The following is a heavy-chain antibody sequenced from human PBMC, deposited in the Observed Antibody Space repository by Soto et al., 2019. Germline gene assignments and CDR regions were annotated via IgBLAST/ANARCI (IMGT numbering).Heavy chain of an antibody. CDR2: IYHSEST. J-gene: IGHJ5*02. D-gene: IGHD6-19*01. CDR3: ARDSSGWKYNWFDP. CDR1: DYSLSSGYY. Sequence: PSETLSLTCAVPDYSLSSGYYCGWIRESPGKGLEWIGSIYHSESTYNNPSLKSRITISVDTYKNQISLKLRSVTAADTAVYYCARDSSGWKYNWFDPWGQGTLVTVSS. V-gene: IGHV4-38-2*02.